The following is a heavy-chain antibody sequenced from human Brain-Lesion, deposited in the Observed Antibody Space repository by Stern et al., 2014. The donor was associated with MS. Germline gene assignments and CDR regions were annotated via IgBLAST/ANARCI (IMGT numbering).Heavy chain of an antibody. CDR3: ARDITGSSAYFAY. V-gene: IGHV3-9*01. J-gene: IGHJ4*02. CDR1: GFTFDDYA. Sequence: EVQLGESGGDLVQPGRSLRLSCAAFGFTFDDYAMHWVRQAPGKGLAWGAGISWNSGTIGYADSVKGRFTTSRDNAYSSLYLQMNSLRPEDTALYYCARDITGSSAYFAYWGQGTLVTVSS. CDR2: ISWNSGTI. D-gene: IGHD1-14*01.